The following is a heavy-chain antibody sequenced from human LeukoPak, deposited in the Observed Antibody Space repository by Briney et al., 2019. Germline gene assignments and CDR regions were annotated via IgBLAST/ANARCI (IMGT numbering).Heavy chain of an antibody. Sequence: GGSLRLSCAASGFTFSSYAMSWVRQAPGKGLEWVSAISGSGGSTYYADSVKGRFTISRDNSKNTLYPQMNSLRAEDTAVYYCAKAPTYYDILTGYSGIDYWGQGTLVTVSS. J-gene: IGHJ4*02. D-gene: IGHD3-9*01. V-gene: IGHV3-23*01. CDR1: GFTFSSYA. CDR2: ISGSGGST. CDR3: AKAPTYYDILTGYSGIDY.